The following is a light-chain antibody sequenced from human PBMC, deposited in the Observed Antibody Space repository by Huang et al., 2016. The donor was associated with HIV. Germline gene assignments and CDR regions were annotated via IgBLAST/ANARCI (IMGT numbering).Light chain of an antibody. J-gene: IGKJ2*01. CDR2: GAS. CDR1: QTMLYNSNNKNS. V-gene: IGKV4-1*01. Sequence: DIVMTQSPDSLAVSLGERATINCKSSQTMLYNSNNKNSLGWFQQKPGQPPKLRIYGASTRQSGVPERFSGSGSGTDFTLTISSLQAEDVAVYYCQQYHTIPYTFGQGTKLEIK. CDR3: QQYHTIPYT.